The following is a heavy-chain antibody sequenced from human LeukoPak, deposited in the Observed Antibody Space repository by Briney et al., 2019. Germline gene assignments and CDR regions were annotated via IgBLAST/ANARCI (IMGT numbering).Heavy chain of an antibody. CDR1: GFTFSNAW. Sequence: PGGSLRLSYAASGFTFSNAWMSWVRQAPGKGLEWVGRIKSKTDGGTTDYAAPVKGRFTISRDDSKNTLYLQMNSLKTEDTAVYYCTTAWTVRGVMGYYYYYMDVWGKGTTVTVSS. D-gene: IGHD3-10*01. V-gene: IGHV3-15*01. J-gene: IGHJ6*03. CDR3: TTAWTVRGVMGYYYYYMDV. CDR2: IKSKTDGGTT.